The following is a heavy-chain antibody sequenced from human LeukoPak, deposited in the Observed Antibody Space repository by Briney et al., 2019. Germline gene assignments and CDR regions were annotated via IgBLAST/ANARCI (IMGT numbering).Heavy chain of an antibody. J-gene: IGHJ6*03. CDR1: GGSFSGYY. V-gene: IGHV4-34*01. Sequence: SETLSLTCAVYGGSFSGYYWSWLRQPPGKGLEWIGEINHSGSTNYNPSLKSRVTISVDTSKNQFSLKLSSVTAADTAVYYCARGRSRTQWLVPLYYYYMDVWGKGTTVTVSS. CDR2: INHSGST. D-gene: IGHD6-19*01. CDR3: ARGRSRTQWLVPLYYYYMDV.